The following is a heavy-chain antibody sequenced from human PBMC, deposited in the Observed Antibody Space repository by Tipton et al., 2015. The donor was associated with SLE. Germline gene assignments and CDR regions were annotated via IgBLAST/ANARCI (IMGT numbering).Heavy chain of an antibody. Sequence: TLSLTCAVSGYSISSGYYWGWIRQPPGKGLEWIGSIYHSGSTYYNPSLKGRVTISVDTSKNQFSLKLSSVTAADTAVYYCARAVVVAAAFDYWGQGTLVTVSS. J-gene: IGHJ4*02. V-gene: IGHV4-38-2*01. CDR1: GYSISSGYY. CDR2: IYHSGST. D-gene: IGHD2-15*01. CDR3: ARAVVVAAAFDY.